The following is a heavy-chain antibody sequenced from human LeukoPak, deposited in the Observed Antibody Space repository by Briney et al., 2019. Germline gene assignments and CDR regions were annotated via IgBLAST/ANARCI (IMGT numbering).Heavy chain of an antibody. Sequence: GRSLRLSCAASGFTFSSYVIHWVRQAPGKGLGWVAVTSSDLNVKLYADSVKGRFTISRDNSRSTLYLQMNSLRPEDTAIYYCAREGYYGSGSPPSLYFDYWGQGTLVTVSS. CDR1: GFTFSSYV. D-gene: IGHD3-10*01. J-gene: IGHJ4*02. CDR3: AREGYYGSGSPPSLYFDY. V-gene: IGHV3-30-3*01. CDR2: TSSDLNVK.